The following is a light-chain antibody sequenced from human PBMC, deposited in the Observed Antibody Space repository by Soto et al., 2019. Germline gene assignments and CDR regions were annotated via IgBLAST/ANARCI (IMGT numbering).Light chain of an antibody. V-gene: IGKV1-39*01. CDR3: QQSFTTPFT. J-gene: IGKJ3*01. CDR2: VAS. CDR1: QTIGTY. Sequence: DIQMTQSPSSLSASVGDRVTITCRASQTIGTYLNWYQQTPGKAPKLLIYVASSLQCGVPSRFSGRGSGTDFTLTISSLQPEDFATYYCQQSFTTPFTFGPGTKVDIK.